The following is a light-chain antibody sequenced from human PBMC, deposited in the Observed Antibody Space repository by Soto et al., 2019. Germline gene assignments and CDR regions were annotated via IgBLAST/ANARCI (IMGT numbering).Light chain of an antibody. Sequence: QSVLTQPRSVSGAPGQRVTISCTGSSSNIGAGYDVHWYQHLPGTSPKLLMYANSNRPSGVPDRFSGSKSGTSASLAISGLRSEDEADYYCAAWDDNFSTYVFGSGTKVTVL. J-gene: IGLJ1*01. CDR2: ANS. CDR1: SSNIGAGYD. V-gene: IGLV1-40*01. CDR3: AAWDDNFSTYV.